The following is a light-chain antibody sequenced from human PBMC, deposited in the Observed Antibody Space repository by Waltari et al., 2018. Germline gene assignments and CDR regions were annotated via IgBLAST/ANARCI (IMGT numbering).Light chain of an antibody. Sequence: QSVLTQPPSVSGAPGQGVTISCTGSTSNIGAGHDVHWFQQLPGTAPKLRTHDESQQPSAVPYRFSASKSGTSASLAITGLQADDEADYYCQTYDSSLNIYVFGTGTKVTVL. J-gene: IGLJ1*01. V-gene: IGLV1-40*01. CDR1: TSNIGAGHD. CDR3: QTYDSSLNIYV. CDR2: DES.